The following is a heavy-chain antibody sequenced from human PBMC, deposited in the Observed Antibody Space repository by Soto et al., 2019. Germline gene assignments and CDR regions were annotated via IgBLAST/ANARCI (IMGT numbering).Heavy chain of an antibody. CDR3: ASGGVAGSGTYYNDY. Sequence: EVQLVESGGGLVQPGVSLRLSCAASGFTFSSNWMHWVRQAPGKGLVWVSRINNDGSSTSYADSVKGRLTISRDNAKNTLYLQVNSLRDEDTAVYYCASGGVAGSGTYYNDYWGRGTLVTVSS. CDR2: INNDGSST. J-gene: IGHJ4*02. V-gene: IGHV3-74*01. CDR1: GFTFSSNW. D-gene: IGHD3-10*01.